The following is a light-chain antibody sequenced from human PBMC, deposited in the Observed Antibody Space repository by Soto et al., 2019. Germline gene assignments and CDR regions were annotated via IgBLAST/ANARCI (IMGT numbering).Light chain of an antibody. CDR1: KRVSSSS. CDR3: QHFGGTTFT. J-gene: IGKJ5*01. V-gene: IGKV3-20*01. Sequence: EIVLTQSPGTLSLSPGEGATPPCRAGKRVSSSSIAWNQQRPDQTPSLLIYGASTRATGIPDRFSGSGSGTHFTLTISRLEPGDFAVYYCQHFGGTTFTFGQGTRLEIK. CDR2: GAS.